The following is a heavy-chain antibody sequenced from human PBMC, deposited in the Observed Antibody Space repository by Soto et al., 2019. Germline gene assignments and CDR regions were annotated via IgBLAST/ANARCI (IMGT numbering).Heavy chain of an antibody. V-gene: IGHV3-23*04. CDR1: GFRFSTYD. CDR2: MSGSGSGT. Sequence: DVQLVESGGGLVQPGESVKLSCEVSGFRFSTYDMSWVRQAPGKGLEWVSVMSGSGSGTYYADSVKGRFTISRDNSKNTLYLQMNSLRAEDTAVYYCVRQAKLTTVTANVGYYYGLDVWGQGTTVTVSS. J-gene: IGHJ6*02. D-gene: IGHD4-4*01. CDR3: VRQAKLTTVTANVGYYYGLDV.